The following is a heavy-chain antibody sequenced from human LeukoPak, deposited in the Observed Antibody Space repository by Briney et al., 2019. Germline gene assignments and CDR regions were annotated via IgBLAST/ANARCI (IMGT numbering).Heavy chain of an antibody. Sequence: PGRSLRLSCAASGFTFSSYAMSWVRQAPGKALDWVSAISGSGGSTYYADSVKARVTISRDNSKNTMYLQMNSLRAEDTAVYYCAKDQSPIVATITPYFDYWGQGTLVTVSS. J-gene: IGHJ4*02. D-gene: IGHD5-12*01. CDR1: GFTFSSYA. CDR3: AKDQSPIVATITPYFDY. CDR2: ISGSGGST. V-gene: IGHV3-23*01.